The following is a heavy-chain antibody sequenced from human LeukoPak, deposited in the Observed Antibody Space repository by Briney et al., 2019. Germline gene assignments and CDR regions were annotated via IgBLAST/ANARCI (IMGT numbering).Heavy chain of an antibody. J-gene: IGHJ4*02. Sequence: PGGSLRLSCAASGFTFSSYAMSWVRQAPGKGLEWVSGLSSSGGSTYYADSVKGRFSISRDNSKNTLYPQMNSLRAEDTAVFYCAKGSCSSTSCYRVDSWGQGTLVTVSS. CDR1: GFTFSSYA. D-gene: IGHD2-2*02. CDR2: LSSSGGST. CDR3: AKGSCSSTSCYRVDS. V-gene: IGHV3-23*01.